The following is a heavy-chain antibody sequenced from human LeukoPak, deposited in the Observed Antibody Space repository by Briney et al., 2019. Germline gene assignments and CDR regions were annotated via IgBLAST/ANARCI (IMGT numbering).Heavy chain of an antibody. CDR3: ARGPPTDYYDSSGFYYVFDY. Sequence: PSETLSLTCVVSGGSISRYYWSWIRQPSGKGLEWIGYIHHSGSTNYNPFLKSRVTISVDTSKNQFSLKLSSVTAADTAVYFCARGPPTDYYDSSGFYYVFDYWGQGTLVTVSS. CDR2: IHHSGST. CDR1: GGSISRYY. D-gene: IGHD3-22*01. J-gene: IGHJ4*02. V-gene: IGHV4-59*12.